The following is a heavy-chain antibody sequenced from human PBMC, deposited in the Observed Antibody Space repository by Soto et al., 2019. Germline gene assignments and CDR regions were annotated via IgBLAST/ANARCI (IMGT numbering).Heavy chain of an antibody. D-gene: IGHD1-26*01. J-gene: IGHJ4*02. Sequence: GGSLRLSCAASGFTFSSYSMNWVRQAPGKGLEWVSYISSSSSTIYYADSVKGRFTISRDNAKNSLYLQMNSLRDEDTAVYYCARGRDRRDYSGSYYGVGSLIHFDYWGQGTLVTVSS. CDR1: GFTFSSYS. CDR2: ISSSSSTI. CDR3: ARGRDRRDYSGSYYGVGSLIHFDY. V-gene: IGHV3-48*02.